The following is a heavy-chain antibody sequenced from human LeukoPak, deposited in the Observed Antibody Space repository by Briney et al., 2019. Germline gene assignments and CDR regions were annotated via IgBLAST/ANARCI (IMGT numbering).Heavy chain of an antibody. D-gene: IGHD1-26*01. CDR3: ERYSGSYLYFDY. J-gene: IGHJ4*02. CDR2: IIPIFGTA. CDR1: AGTFSSCT. Sequence: SVKLSCKSSAGTFSSCTNSWVRQAPGQGLEWMGGIIPIFGTANYAQKFQGRVTITTDESTSTAYMELSSLRSEDESVYYCERYSGSYLYFDYWGQGTLVTVSS. V-gene: IGHV1-69*05.